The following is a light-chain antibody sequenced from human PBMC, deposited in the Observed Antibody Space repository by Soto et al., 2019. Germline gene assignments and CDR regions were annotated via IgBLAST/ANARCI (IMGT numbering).Light chain of an antibody. CDR1: SSDVGSYSL. J-gene: IGLJ1*01. CDR3: CSFAGSNTFV. Sequence: QSALTQPASVSGSPGQSITLSCTGTSSDVGSYSLVSWYQQHPGKAPKLMIYEGSKRPSGVSNRFSGSKSGNTASLTISGLRAEDEADYYCCSFAGSNTFVFGTGTKVTVL. CDR2: EGS. V-gene: IGLV2-23*03.